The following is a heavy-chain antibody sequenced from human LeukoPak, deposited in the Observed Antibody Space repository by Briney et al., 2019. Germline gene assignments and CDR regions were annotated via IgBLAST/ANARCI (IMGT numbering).Heavy chain of an antibody. CDR1: GFTFSTSW. CDR3: LRAYHPGGWFDP. Sequence: PGGSLRLSCAASGFTFSTSWMTWVRQAPGKGLEWVASINPDGGEIHYVDSVKGRFTISRDNAKNSLYLQMNSLTADDTAVHYRLRAYHPGGWFDPWGRGTLVTVSS. J-gene: IGHJ5*02. CDR2: INPDGGEI. D-gene: IGHD2-21*01. V-gene: IGHV3-7*04.